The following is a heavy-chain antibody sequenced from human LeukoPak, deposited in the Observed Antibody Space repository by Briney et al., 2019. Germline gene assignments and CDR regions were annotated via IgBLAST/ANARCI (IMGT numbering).Heavy chain of an antibody. Sequence: ASVKVSCKVSGYILSKLSMHWVRQAPGKGLEWMGGFDPEDGETIYAQKFQGRVTMTDDISTDIAYMDLSSLRSEDTAVYYCARPDYSSSPGSLWGQGTLVTVSS. J-gene: IGHJ4*02. CDR1: GYILSKLS. CDR2: FDPEDGET. D-gene: IGHD6-6*01. V-gene: IGHV1-24*01. CDR3: ARPDYSSSPGSL.